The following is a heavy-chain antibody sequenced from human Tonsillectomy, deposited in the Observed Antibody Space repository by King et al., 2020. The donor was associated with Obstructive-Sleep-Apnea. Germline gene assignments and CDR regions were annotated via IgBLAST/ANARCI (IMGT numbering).Heavy chain of an antibody. J-gene: IGHJ4*02. Sequence: VQLQESGPGLVKPSETLSLTCIVSGGSISSYYWSWIRQPPGKGLEWIGYIYYSESTNYNPSLKSRVTISMDTFKNHFSLRLSSVTAADTAVYYCARLGSGYVFDYWGQGALVTVSS. CDR1: GGSISSYY. D-gene: IGHD3-3*01. CDR3: ARLGSGYVFDY. V-gene: IGHV4-59*08. CDR2: IYYSEST.